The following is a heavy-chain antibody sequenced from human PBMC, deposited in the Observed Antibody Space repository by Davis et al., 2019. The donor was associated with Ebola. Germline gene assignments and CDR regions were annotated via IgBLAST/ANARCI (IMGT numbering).Heavy chain of an antibody. V-gene: IGHV4-59*12. CDR2: IYYSGST. CDR3: ARETGVGY. J-gene: IGHJ4*02. D-gene: IGHD1-26*01. CDR1: GGSFSGYY. Sequence: SETLSLTCAVYGGSFSGYYWSWIRQPPGKGLEWIGYIYYSGSTNYNPSLKSRVTISVDTSKNQFSLKLSSVTAADTAVYYCARETGVGYWGQGTLVTVSS.